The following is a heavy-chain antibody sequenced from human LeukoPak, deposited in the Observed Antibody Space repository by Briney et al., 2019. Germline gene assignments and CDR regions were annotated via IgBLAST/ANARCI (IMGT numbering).Heavy chain of an antibody. Sequence: GGSLRLSCAGSGFIFNNYAMHWVRQPPGKGLEWVSGISWNSGSIDYADSVKGRSTISRDNAKNSLYLQMNSLRVEDTAFYYCAKDNRRHYTSGPNPDSLHWGQGALVTVSS. J-gene: IGHJ4*02. D-gene: IGHD6-19*01. V-gene: IGHV3-9*01. CDR3: AKDNRRHYTSGPNPDSLH. CDR2: ISWNSGSI. CDR1: GFIFNNYA.